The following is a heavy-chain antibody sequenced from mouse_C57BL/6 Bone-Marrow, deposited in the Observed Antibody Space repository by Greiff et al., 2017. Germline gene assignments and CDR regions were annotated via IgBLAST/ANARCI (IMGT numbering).Heavy chain of an antibody. D-gene: IGHD1-1*01. J-gene: IGHJ2*01. Sequence: QVHVKQPGTELVKPGASVKLSCKASGYTFTSYWMHWVKQRPGQGLEWIGNINPSNGGTNYNEKFKSKATLTVDKSSSTAYMQLSSLTSEDSAVYYCARDYYGSSYLFDYWGQGTTLTVSS. CDR1: GYTFTSYW. CDR2: INPSNGGT. CDR3: ARDYYGSSYLFDY. V-gene: IGHV1-53*01.